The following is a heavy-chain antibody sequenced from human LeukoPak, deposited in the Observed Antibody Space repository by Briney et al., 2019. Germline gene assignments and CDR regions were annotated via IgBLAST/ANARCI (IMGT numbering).Heavy chain of an antibody. D-gene: IGHD3-16*01. CDR2: IRYDGTNQ. CDR1: GFRFSSYG. CDR3: TRERRGSYYAFES. Sequence: PGGSLRLSCAASGFRFSSYGMHWVRQAPGKGLEWVAFIRYDGTNQYHADSVKGRFTISRDNVKNSVALQMNSLRAEDTAVYYCTRERRGSYYAFESWGQGTLVTVSS. V-gene: IGHV3-30*02. J-gene: IGHJ4*02.